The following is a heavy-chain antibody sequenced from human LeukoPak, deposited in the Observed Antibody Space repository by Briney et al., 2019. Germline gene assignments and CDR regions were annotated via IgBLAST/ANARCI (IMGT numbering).Heavy chain of an antibody. J-gene: IGHJ4*02. CDR3: AKSGYNRFDY. CDR2: ISGSGSGGST. D-gene: IGHD5-24*01. V-gene: IGHV3-23*01. CDR1: GFTFSSSA. Sequence: PGGSLRLSCAASGFTFSSSAMSWVRQAPGKGLEWVSNISGSGSGGSTYYADSVKGRFTISRDSSKNTLYLQMNSLRAEDTAVYYCAKSGYNRFDYWGQGTLVTVSS.